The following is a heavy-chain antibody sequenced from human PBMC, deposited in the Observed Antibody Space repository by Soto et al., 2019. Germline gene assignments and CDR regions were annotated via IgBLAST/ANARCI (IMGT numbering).Heavy chain of an antibody. J-gene: IGHJ4*02. V-gene: IGHV4-39*01. Sequence: SETLSLTCTVSGGSISSSSYYWGWIRQPPGKGLEWIGSIYYSGSTYYNPSLKSRVTISVDTSKNQFSPKLSSVTAADTAVYYCARSSPHSGYYAPCDYWGQGTLVTVS. CDR3: ARSSPHSGYYAPCDY. D-gene: IGHD3-22*01. CDR2: IYYSGST. CDR1: GGSISSSSYY.